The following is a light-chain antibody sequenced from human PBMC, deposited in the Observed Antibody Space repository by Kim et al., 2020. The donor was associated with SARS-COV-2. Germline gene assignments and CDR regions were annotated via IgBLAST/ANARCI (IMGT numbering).Light chain of an antibody. CDR1: QSVTSSY. Sequence: ETVLTQSPATLSLSPGERATLSCRASQSVTSSYLAWYHQKPGQPPSLLIFAAANTATGSTDRFSGGGSGTAFSLTISRLESEDFAVYYCQQYCNPRRTFGQGTKVEIK. CDR3: QQYCNPRRT. V-gene: IGKV3-20*01. J-gene: IGKJ1*01. CDR2: AAA.